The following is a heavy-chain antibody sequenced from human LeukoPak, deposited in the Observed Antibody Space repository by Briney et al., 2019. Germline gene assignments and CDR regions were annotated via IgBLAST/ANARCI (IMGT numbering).Heavy chain of an antibody. Sequence: PSETLSLTCAVYGGSFSGYYWSWIRQPPGKGLEWIGEINHSGSTNYNPSLESRVTISVDTSKNQFSLKLSSVTAADTAVYYCARKVVVPAFYYYGMDVWGQGTTVTVSS. CDR1: GGSFSGYY. CDR3: ARKVVVPAFYYYGMDV. D-gene: IGHD2-2*01. V-gene: IGHV4-34*01. J-gene: IGHJ6*02. CDR2: INHSGST.